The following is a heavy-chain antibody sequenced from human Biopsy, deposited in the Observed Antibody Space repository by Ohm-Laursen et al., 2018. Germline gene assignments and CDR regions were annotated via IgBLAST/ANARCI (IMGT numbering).Heavy chain of an antibody. D-gene: IGHD6-19*01. Sequence: SDTLSLTCTVSGDSLSSGPDNWSWIRQPPGQGLEYIGFIYSGGNTNYNPSLQNRVTMSVDTSKNQFSLKLSSVIAADTAVYYCARGRRTSGWPYFDNWGQGALAIVSP. V-gene: IGHV4-61*01. CDR2: IYSGGNT. CDR1: GDSLSSGPDN. J-gene: IGHJ4*02. CDR3: ARGRRTSGWPYFDN.